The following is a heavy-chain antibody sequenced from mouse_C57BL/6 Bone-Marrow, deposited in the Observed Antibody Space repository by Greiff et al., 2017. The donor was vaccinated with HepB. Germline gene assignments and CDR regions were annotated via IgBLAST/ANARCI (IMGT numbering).Heavy chain of an antibody. J-gene: IGHJ3*01. D-gene: IGHD2-12*01. CDR1: GYSITSGYY. Sequence: ESGPGLVKPSQSLSLTCSVTGYSITSGYYWNWIRQFPGNKLEWMGYISYDGSNNYNPSLKNRISITRDTSKNQFFLKLNSVTTEDTATYYCARNRYLAWFAYWGQGTLVTVSA. V-gene: IGHV3-6*01. CDR3: ARNRYLAWFAY. CDR2: ISYDGSN.